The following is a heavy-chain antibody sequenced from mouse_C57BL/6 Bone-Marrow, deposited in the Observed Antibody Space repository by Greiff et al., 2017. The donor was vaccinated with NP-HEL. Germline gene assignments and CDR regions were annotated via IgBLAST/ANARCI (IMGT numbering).Heavy chain of an antibody. Sequence: QVQLQQPGAELVKPGASVKLSCKASGYTFTSYWMHWVKQRPGQGLEWIGMIHPNSGSTNYNEKFKSKATLTVDKSSSTAYMQLSSLTSEDSAVYYCARGGGNYLWFAYWGQGTLVTVSA. J-gene: IGHJ3*01. CDR3: ARGGGNYLWFAY. CDR1: GYTFTSYW. D-gene: IGHD2-1*01. V-gene: IGHV1-64*01. CDR2: IHPNSGST.